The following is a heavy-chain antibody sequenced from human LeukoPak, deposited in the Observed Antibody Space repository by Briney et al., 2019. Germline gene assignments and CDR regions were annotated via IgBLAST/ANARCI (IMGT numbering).Heavy chain of an antibody. D-gene: IGHD3-10*01. CDR2: VSGSGGST. Sequence: PGGSLRLSCAASGFTFSRYVMSWVRQAPGKGLEWVSAVSGSGGSTYYADSVKGLFTISRDNSKNTLYLQMNSLRAEDTAVYYCAKRMIRGVNHDAFDLWGQGTMVTVSS. CDR3: AKRMIRGVNHDAFDL. CDR1: GFTFSRYV. J-gene: IGHJ3*01. V-gene: IGHV3-23*01.